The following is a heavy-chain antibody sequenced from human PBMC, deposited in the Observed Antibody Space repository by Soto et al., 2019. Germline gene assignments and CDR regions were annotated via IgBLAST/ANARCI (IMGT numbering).Heavy chain of an antibody. Sequence: PGESLKISCKGSGYRLTNYWIGWVRQMPGKGLEWMGIIYPGDSDTRYSPTFEGQVTISADKSITTAYLQWSSLKASDSAMYYCARRGPNDYDSSGYQIDYWGQGTPVTVSS. CDR3: ARRGPNDYDSSGYQIDY. J-gene: IGHJ4*02. CDR2: IYPGDSDT. V-gene: IGHV5-51*01. CDR1: GYRLTNYW. D-gene: IGHD3-22*01.